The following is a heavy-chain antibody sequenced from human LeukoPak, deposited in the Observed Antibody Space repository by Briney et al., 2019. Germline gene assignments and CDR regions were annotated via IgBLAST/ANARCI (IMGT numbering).Heavy chain of an antibody. CDR1: GFTLSNYW. CDR3: ARVGYYYDDNCDAFDI. Sequence: GGSLRLSCAASGFTLSNYWMHWVRQTPGKGLVWASRINSDGSTTNYADSVKGRFTISRDNAKNTLYLQMNSLRAEDTAMYYCARVGYYYDDNCDAFDIWGQGTMATVSS. CDR2: INSDGSTT. J-gene: IGHJ3*02. V-gene: IGHV3-74*01. D-gene: IGHD3-22*01.